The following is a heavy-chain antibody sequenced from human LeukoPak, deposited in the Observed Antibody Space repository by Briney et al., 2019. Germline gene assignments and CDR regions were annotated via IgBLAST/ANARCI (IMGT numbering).Heavy chain of an antibody. CDR1: GFTFSNAW. V-gene: IGHV3-15*01. D-gene: IGHD6-13*01. CDR3: TADDPRWYAY. J-gene: IGHJ4*02. Sequence: KPGGSLRLSCAASGFTFSNAWLNWVRQAPGKGLEWVGRIKSKTDGGTTDYAAPVKGRITISRDDSKTTLYLQMKSLKTEDTAVYYCTADDPRWYAYWGQGTLVTVSS. CDR2: IKSKTDGGTT.